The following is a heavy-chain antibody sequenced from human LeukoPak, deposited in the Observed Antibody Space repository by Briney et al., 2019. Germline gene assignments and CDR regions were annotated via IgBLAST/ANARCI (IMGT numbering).Heavy chain of an antibody. D-gene: IGHD2-2*01. J-gene: IGHJ3*02. CDR3: ARVQSCSSTSCYAFDI. Sequence: PGGSLRLSCAASGFTFSSYWMSWVRQAPGKGLEWVANIKQDGSEKYYVDSVKGRFTISRDNAKNSLYLQMNSLRAEDTAVYYCARVQSCSSTSCYAFDIWGQGTMVTVSS. CDR1: GFTFSSYW. CDR2: IKQDGSEK. V-gene: IGHV3-7*01.